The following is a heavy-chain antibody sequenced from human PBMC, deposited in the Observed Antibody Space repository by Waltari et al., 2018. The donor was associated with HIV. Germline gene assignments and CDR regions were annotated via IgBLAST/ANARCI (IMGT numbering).Heavy chain of an antibody. V-gene: IGHV3-21*02. CDR1: GFVVKNFR. J-gene: IGHJ4*02. CDR3: VRDDPGYVPIDY. Sequence: VALVEYGGDRAMWGGSVKLTGSASGFVVKNFRLSWVRQTAERALEWRSSIDKTATDISYIHSVRGRFTVSRDNARNMIFLHMTALTVEDTATYFCVRDDPGYVPIDYWGQGTRVIV. D-gene: IGHD3-16*01. CDR2: IDKTATDI.